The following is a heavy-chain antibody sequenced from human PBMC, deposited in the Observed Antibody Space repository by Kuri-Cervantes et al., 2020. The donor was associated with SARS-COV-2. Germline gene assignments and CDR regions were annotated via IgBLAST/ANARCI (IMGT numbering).Heavy chain of an antibody. CDR3: ARASGYCSGGSCSPYYYYGMDV. V-gene: IGHV3-23*01. CDR1: GFSFSSYA. Sequence: GGSLRLSCAASGFSFSSYAMSWVRQAPGKGLEWVSAISGSGDNTYYADSVKGRFTISRDNAKNSLYLQMNSLRDEDTAVYYCARASGYCSGGSCSPYYYYGMDVWGQGTTVTVSS. D-gene: IGHD2-15*01. J-gene: IGHJ6*02. CDR2: ISGSGDNT.